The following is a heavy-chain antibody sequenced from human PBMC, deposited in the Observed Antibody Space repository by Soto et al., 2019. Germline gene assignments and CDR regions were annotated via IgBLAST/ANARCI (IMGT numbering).Heavy chain of an antibody. D-gene: IGHD3-3*01. Sequence: PSETLSLTCTASGGSMISYYWSWIRQPPGRGLEWIGFIYYAGSTKYNPSLNSRVTISVDTSKNQFSLTVTSVTAADTAVYYCARGEWFLRGYGMDVWGRGTTVTVSS. V-gene: IGHV4-59*08. CDR3: ARGEWFLRGYGMDV. J-gene: IGHJ6*02. CDR2: IYYAGST. CDR1: GGSMISYY.